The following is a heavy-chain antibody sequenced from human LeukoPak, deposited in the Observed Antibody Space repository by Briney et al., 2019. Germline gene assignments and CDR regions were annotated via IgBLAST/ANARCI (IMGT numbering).Heavy chain of an antibody. CDR3: AKTGGGHGDHALFDY. CDR2: ISGSGGST. J-gene: IGHJ4*02. D-gene: IGHD4-17*01. CDR1: GFTFSSYA. V-gene: IGHV3-23*01. Sequence: GGSLRLSCAASGFTFSSYAMSWVRQAPGKGLEWVSAISGSGGSTYYADSVKGRFTISRDNSKNTLYLQMNSLRAEDTAVYYCAKTGGGHGDHALFDYWGQGTLVTVSS.